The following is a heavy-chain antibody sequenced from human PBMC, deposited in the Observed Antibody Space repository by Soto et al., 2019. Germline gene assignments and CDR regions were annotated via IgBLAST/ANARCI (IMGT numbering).Heavy chain of an antibody. CDR2: ISSSSSYT. J-gene: IGHJ3*01. CDR3: ARDDPIVTSRPKDAFDF. CDR1: GFIFTDFY. V-gene: IGHV3-11*06. Sequence: QVQLEESGGGLVKPGESLRLACAASGFIFTDFYMSWIRQAPGKGLEWISNISSSSSYTDYAESVKGRFTISRDNAKSTLYLQMNSLRAEDTAVYYCARDDPIVTSRPKDAFDFWGQGTMVTVSS. D-gene: IGHD4-4*01.